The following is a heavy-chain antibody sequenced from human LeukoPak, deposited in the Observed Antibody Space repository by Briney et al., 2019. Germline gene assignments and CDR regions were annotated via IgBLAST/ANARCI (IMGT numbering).Heavy chain of an antibody. D-gene: IGHD3-10*01. CDR3: ARSHGSGSYYNLNDY. CDR1: GGSISSYY. J-gene: IGHJ4*02. Sequence: SETLSLTCTVSGGSISSYYWSWIRQPPGKGLEWIGYIYYSGSTNYNPSLRSRVTQSIDTSKNQFSLKLSSVTAADTAVYYCARSHGSGSYYNLNDYWGQGILVTVSS. CDR2: IYYSGST. V-gene: IGHV4-59*01.